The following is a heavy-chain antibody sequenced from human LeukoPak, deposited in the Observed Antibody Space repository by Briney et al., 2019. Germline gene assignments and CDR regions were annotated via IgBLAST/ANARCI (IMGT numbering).Heavy chain of an antibody. D-gene: IGHD1/OR15-1a*01. CDR1: GFTFSGSW. CDR2: IKEDGSDK. CDR3: ATWNRGWEFAY. J-gene: IGHJ4*02. V-gene: IGHV3-7*05. Sequence: PGGSLRLSCAASGFTFSGSWMTWVRQAPGKGLEWVAHIKEDGSDKYYVDPVTGRLTIARDNTKNSLYLQMNSLRAEDTAVYYCATWNRGWEFAYWGQGTLVSVSS.